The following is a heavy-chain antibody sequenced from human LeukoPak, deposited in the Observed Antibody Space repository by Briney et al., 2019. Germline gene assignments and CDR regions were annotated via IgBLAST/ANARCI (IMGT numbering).Heavy chain of an antibody. V-gene: IGHV3-30*03. CDR3: APDEHY. J-gene: IGHJ4*02. CDR2: ISYDGSNK. Sequence: PGRSLRLSCAASGFTFSSYGMHWVRQAPGKGLEWVAVISYDGSNKYYADSVKGRFTISRDDSKNTLYLQTNSLRAEDTAVYYCAPDEHYWGQGTLVTVSS. D-gene: IGHD2-2*01. CDR1: GFTFSSYG.